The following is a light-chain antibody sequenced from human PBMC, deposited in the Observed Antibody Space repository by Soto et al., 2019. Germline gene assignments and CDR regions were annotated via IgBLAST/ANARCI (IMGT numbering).Light chain of an antibody. CDR3: QQYNNWPFT. J-gene: IGKJ3*01. CDR2: GAS. V-gene: IGKV3-15*01. Sequence: EIVMTQSPATLSVSPGERATLSCRASQSVSSNLAWYQQKPGQAPRLLIYGASTRATGIPARFSGRGSGTEFTLTISSLQSEDFVVYYCQQYNNWPFTFGPGTKVDIK. CDR1: QSVSSN.